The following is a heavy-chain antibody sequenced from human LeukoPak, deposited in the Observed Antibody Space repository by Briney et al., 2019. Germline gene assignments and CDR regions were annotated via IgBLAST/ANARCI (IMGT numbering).Heavy chain of an antibody. J-gene: IGHJ5*02. Sequence: HPGGSLRLSCEGSGFTFGDYGVGWFRQAPGEGLQWVTSIRSNTYGGSTEYVPSWKGRFTISRDDSNSIAYLQMNSPKAEDTAIYYCARVSRGGITASWFDPWGQGTLVTVSS. CDR1: GFTFGDYG. D-gene: IGHD6-13*01. CDR2: IRSNTYGGST. V-gene: IGHV3-49*03. CDR3: ARVSRGGITASWFDP.